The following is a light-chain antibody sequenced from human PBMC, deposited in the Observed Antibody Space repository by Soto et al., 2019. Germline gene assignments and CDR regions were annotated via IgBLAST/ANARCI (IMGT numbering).Light chain of an antibody. CDR2: DAS. CDR1: QSLTTS. V-gene: IGKV3-11*01. Sequence: EIVLTQSPATLSLSPGDRATLSCRASQSLTTSLAWYQHLPGQAPRLLIYDASNRAAGVPARFSGSGSGTHFTLTISILERGDFAVYYCQHRSNWPSLTFGGGTKLEIK. CDR3: QHRSNWPSLT. J-gene: IGKJ4*01.